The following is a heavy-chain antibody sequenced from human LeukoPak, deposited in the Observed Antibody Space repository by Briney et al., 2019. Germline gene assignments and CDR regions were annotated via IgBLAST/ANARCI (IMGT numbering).Heavy chain of an antibody. Sequence: SETLSLTCAVSGGSISSSNWWSWVRQPPGEGLEWIGEIYHSGSTNYNPSLKSRVTISVDKSKNQFSLKLSSVTAADTAVYYCAREVLAYCGGDCYSYFDYWGQGTLVTVSS. D-gene: IGHD2-21*02. CDR2: IYHSGST. V-gene: IGHV4-4*02. CDR3: AREVLAYCGGDCYSYFDY. CDR1: GGSISSSNW. J-gene: IGHJ4*02.